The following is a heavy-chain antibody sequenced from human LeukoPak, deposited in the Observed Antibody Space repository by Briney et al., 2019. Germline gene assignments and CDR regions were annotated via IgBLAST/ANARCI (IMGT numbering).Heavy chain of an antibody. V-gene: IGHV4-59*01. J-gene: IGHJ6*03. CDR2: IYYSGST. CDR3: ARSYYYYYMDV. CDR1: GGSISSYY. Sequence: SETLSLTCSVSGGSISSYYWSWIRQPPGKGREWIGYIYYSGSTNYNPSLKSRVTISVDTSKNQFSLKLSSVTAADTAVYYCARSYYYYYMDVWGKGTTVTVSS.